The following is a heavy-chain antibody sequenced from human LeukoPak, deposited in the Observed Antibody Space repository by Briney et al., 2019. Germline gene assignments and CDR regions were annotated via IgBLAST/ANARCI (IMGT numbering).Heavy chain of an antibody. CDR3: ARGDCSSTICYSPMDV. CDR2: IHSRGST. Sequence: SETLSLTCSVSGGSINNYYWIWIRQPPGKGLEWIGYIHSRGSTNYNPSLKSRVTISVDTSKNQFSLKVSSVTAADTAVYYCARGDCSSTICYSPMDVWGKGTTVTVSS. D-gene: IGHD2-2*01. J-gene: IGHJ6*03. V-gene: IGHV4-59*08. CDR1: GGSINNYY.